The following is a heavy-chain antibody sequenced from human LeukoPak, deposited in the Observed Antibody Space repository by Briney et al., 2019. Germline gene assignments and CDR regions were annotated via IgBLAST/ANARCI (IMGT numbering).Heavy chain of an antibody. D-gene: IGHD6-13*01. J-gene: IGHJ4*02. CDR3: AREVPGSSFDY. CDR1: GFTFSSYS. CDR2: IRSTSSYI. V-gene: IGHV3-21*01. Sequence: GGSLRLSCEASGFTFSSYSMNWVRQAPGKGLEWVSSIRSTSSYIYDADSMRGRFTVSRDNAKDSLYLQMNSLRAEDTAVYYCAREVPGSSFDYWGQGTLVTVSS.